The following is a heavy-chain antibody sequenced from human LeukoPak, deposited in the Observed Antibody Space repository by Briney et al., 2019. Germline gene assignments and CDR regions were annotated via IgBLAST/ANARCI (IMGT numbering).Heavy chain of an antibody. CDR2: IYYSGST. Sequence: SETLSLTCTVSGGSISSSSYYWGWIRQPPGKGLEWIGSIYYSGSTYYNPSLKSRVTISVDTSKNQFSLKLSSVTAADTAVYYCARDGYGSGSNWYFDLWGRGTLVTVSS. CDR3: ARDGYGSGSNWYFDL. D-gene: IGHD3-10*01. J-gene: IGHJ2*01. V-gene: IGHV4-39*07. CDR1: GGSISSSSYY.